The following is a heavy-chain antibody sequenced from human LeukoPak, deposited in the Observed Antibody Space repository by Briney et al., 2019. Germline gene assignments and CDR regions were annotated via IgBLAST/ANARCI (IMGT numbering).Heavy chain of an antibody. CDR2: IYYSGST. CDR1: GGSISSSSYY. Sequence: SETLSLTCTVSGGSISSSSYYWGWIRQPPGKGLEWIGSIYYSGSTNYNPSLKSRVTISADTSKKQLSLTLSSVTAADTGVYYCARGMFLDVWGTGTTVTVSS. V-gene: IGHV4-39*07. CDR3: ARGMFLDV. J-gene: IGHJ6*04. D-gene: IGHD3-10*02.